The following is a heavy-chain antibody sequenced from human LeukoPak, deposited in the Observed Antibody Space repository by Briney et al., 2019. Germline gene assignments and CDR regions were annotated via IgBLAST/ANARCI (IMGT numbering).Heavy chain of an antibody. Sequence: PSQTLSLTCTVSGGSISSGSYYWSWIRQPPGKGLEWIGEINHSGSTNYNPSLKSRVTISVDTSKNQFSLKLSSVTAADTAVYYCARGGGPLTYSSRRVGAFDIWGQGTMVTVSS. CDR3: ARGGGPLTYSSRRVGAFDI. D-gene: IGHD6-13*01. CDR2: INHSGST. J-gene: IGHJ3*02. V-gene: IGHV4-39*07. CDR1: GGSISSGSYY.